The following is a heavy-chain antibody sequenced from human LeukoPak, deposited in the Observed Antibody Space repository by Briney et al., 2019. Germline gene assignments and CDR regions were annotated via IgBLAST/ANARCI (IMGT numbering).Heavy chain of an antibody. D-gene: IGHD3-10*01. Sequence: PGGSLGLSCAASGFTFSSYSMNWVRQAPGKGLEWVSSISSSSYIYYADSVKGRFTISRDNAKNSLYLQMNSLRAEDTAVYYCARDPRLGSGSYYDGPNWFDPWGQGTLVTVSS. CDR2: ISSSSYI. CDR1: GFTFSSYS. J-gene: IGHJ5*02. CDR3: ARDPRLGSGSYYDGPNWFDP. V-gene: IGHV3-21*01.